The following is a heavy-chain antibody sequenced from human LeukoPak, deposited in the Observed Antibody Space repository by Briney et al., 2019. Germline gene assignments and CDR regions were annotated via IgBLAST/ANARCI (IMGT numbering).Heavy chain of an antibody. D-gene: IGHD3-22*01. CDR1: GYTFTSYG. J-gene: IGHJ4*02. CDR3: ARDPLAYYYDSSGYYAN. Sequence: ASVKVSCKASGYTFTSYGISWVRQAPGQGLEWMGWISAYNGNTNYAQKLQGRVTMTTDTSTSTAYMELRSLRSDDTAVYYCARDPLAYYYDSSGYYANWGQGTLVTVSS. V-gene: IGHV1-18*01. CDR2: ISAYNGNT.